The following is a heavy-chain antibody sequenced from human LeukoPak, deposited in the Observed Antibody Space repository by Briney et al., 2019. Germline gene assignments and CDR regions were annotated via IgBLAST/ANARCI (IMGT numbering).Heavy chain of an antibody. J-gene: IGHJ4*02. D-gene: IGHD3-22*01. CDR3: ARGEFGYYYDSSAYTAFDY. Sequence: SETLSLTCAVYGGPFGGYYWRWVRQPPGKGLEWIGEINHSGSTNYNPSFKSGGTISVETSKNQFSRKLSSVTAAATAVYYCARGEFGYYYDSSAYTAFDYWGQGTLVTVSS. CDR2: INHSGST. CDR1: GGPFGGYY. V-gene: IGHV4-34*01.